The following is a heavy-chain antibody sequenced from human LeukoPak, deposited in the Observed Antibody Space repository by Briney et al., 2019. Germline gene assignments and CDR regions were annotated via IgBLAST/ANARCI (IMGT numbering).Heavy chain of an antibody. CDR1: GYTFTSYG. J-gene: IGHJ4*02. V-gene: IGHV1-18*01. CDR2: ISAYNGNI. D-gene: IGHD3-3*01. CDR3: ARDSGRFLEWLLFQYYFDY. Sequence: ASVKVSCKASGYTFTSYGISWVRQAPGQGLEWMGWISAYNGNINYAQKLQGRVTMTTDTSTSTAYMELRSLRSDDTAVYYCARDSGRFLEWLLFQYYFDYWGQGTLVTVSS.